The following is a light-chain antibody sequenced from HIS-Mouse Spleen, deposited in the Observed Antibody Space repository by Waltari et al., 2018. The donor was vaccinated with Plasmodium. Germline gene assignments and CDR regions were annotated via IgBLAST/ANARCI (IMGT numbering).Light chain of an antibody. CDR2: DNN. Sequence: QSVLTQPPSVSAAPGQTVTLSCSGSSPNIGTNYLSCYHQLPATALKLLIYDNNKRPSGIPDRFSGSKSGTSATLGITGLQTGDEADYYCGTWDSSLSAGVFGGGTKLTVL. CDR3: GTWDSSLSAGV. CDR1: SPNIGTNY. V-gene: IGLV1-51*01. J-gene: IGLJ3*02.